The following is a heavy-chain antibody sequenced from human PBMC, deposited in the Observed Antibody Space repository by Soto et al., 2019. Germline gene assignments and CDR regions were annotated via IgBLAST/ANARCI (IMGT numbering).Heavy chain of an antibody. D-gene: IGHD6-13*01. CDR3: AKDMGSSSSYFDY. CDR2: ISYDGSNK. CDR1: GFTSSSYG. V-gene: IGHV3-30*18. J-gene: IGHJ4*02. Sequence: GGSLRLSCAASGFTSSSYGMHWVRQAPGKGLEWVAVISYDGSNKYYADSVKGRFTISRDNSKNTLYLQMNSLRAEDTAVYYCAKDMGSSSSYFDYWGQGTLVTVSS.